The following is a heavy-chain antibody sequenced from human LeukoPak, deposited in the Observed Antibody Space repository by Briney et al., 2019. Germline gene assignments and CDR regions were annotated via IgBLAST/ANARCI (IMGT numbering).Heavy chain of an antibody. CDR3: VRDYCSGVTCYSGY. Sequence: PGGSLRLSCVASGFTFSNYWMSWVRQAPGKGLEWVSNIKQAGSEKYYVDSVKGRFTISRDNAKNSVYLQMNSLRAADKAVYYCVRDYCSGVTCYSGYWGQGTLVTVSS. CDR1: GFTFSNYW. V-gene: IGHV3-7*05. CDR2: IKQAGSEK. D-gene: IGHD2-15*01. J-gene: IGHJ4*02.